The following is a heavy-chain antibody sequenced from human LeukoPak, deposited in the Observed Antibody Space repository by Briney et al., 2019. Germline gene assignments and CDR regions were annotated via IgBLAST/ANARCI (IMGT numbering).Heavy chain of an antibody. D-gene: IGHD1-14*01. CDR1: GYTFTTYD. V-gene: IGHV1-8*02. CDR3: ARGLSGNQPN. J-gene: IGHJ4*02. Sequence: ASVKVSCKASGYTFTTYDVSWVRQAPGQGLEWMGWMNPNSGNTGYAQKFQGRVTMTRNTSISTAYMELSSLRSEDTAVYYCARGLSGNQPNWGQGTLVTVSS. CDR2: MNPNSGNT.